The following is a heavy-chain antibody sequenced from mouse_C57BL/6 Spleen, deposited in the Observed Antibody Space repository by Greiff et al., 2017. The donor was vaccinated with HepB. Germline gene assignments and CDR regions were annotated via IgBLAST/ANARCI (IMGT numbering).Heavy chain of an antibody. D-gene: IGHD1-1*01. J-gene: IGHJ2*01. Sequence: VQLQQSGAELARPGASVNLSCKASGYTFTSYGISWVKQRTGQGLEWIGEIYPRSGNTYYNEKFKGKATLTADKSSSTAYMELRSLTSEDSAVYFCAIYYYGSSSVHCFDYWGQGTTLTVSS. V-gene: IGHV1-81*01. CDR3: AIYYYGSSSVHCFDY. CDR1: GYTFTSYG. CDR2: IYPRSGNT.